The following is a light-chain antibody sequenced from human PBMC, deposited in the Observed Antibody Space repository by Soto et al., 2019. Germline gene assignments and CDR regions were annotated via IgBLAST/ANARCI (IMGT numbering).Light chain of an antibody. CDR3: LLQYTGEARV. Sequence: HAVVTQEPSLTVSPGGTVTLTCGSSTGAVTGGHYPYWFQQRPGQAPGTLIYDTTNKHSWTPARFSGSLLGGKAALTLSGAQPEDEADYYCLLQYTGEARVFGGGTKLTVL. V-gene: IGLV7-46*01. CDR2: DTT. CDR1: TGAVTGGHY. J-gene: IGLJ2*01.